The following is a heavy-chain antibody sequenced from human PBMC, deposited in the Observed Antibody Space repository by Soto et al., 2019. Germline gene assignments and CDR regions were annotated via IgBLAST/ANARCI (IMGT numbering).Heavy chain of an antibody. J-gene: IGHJ4*02. CDR3: ARDFWGLSHFDY. V-gene: IGHV3-23*01. CDR1: GFTFDTYA. CDR2: FSGSGGRT. Sequence: EVQLLESGGGLVKPGGSLRLSCAASGFTFDTYAMSWVRQAPGKGLEWVSGFSGSGGRTYYADSVKGRFTISRDNSKNTLFLQMNRLTTEDTGVYYCARDFWGLSHFDYWGQGALVTVSS. D-gene: IGHD3-16*01.